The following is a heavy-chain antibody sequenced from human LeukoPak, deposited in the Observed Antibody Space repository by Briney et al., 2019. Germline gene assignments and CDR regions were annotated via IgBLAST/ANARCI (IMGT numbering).Heavy chain of an antibody. CDR3: ARDSGTTGEIKFDP. CDR2: IYHSGST. CDR1: GYSISSGYY. D-gene: IGHD3-10*01. V-gene: IGHV4-38-2*02. J-gene: IGHJ5*02. Sequence: SETLSLTCTVSGYSISSGYYWGWIRQPPGKGLEWIGSIYHSGSTYYNPSLKSRVTISVDTSKNQFSLKLSSVTAADTAVYYCARDSGTTGEIKFDPWGQGTLVTVSS.